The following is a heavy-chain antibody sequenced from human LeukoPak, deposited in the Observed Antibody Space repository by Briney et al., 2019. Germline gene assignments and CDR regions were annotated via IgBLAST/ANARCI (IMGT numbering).Heavy chain of an antibody. Sequence: PSETLSLTCGVSSGSLSDYCWRWIRQPPGRGLEWLGEITHSGSPNYNPSLKSRVTISGDTSKKQFSLNLTSVTAADTGVYYCARGVDLWGRGTPVAVSS. CDR1: SGSLSDYC. V-gene: IGHV4-34*01. CDR2: ITHSGSP. CDR3: ARGVDL. J-gene: IGHJ2*01.